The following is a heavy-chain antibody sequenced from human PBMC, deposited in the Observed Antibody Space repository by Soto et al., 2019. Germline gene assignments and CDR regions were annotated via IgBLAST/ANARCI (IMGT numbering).Heavy chain of an antibody. J-gene: IGHJ4*02. CDR2: IYYSGST. V-gene: IGHV4-31*03. D-gene: IGHD2-21*02. CDR1: GGSISSGGYY. CDR3: AREYCGGDCFIDY. Sequence: SETLSLTCTVSGGSISSGGYYWSWIRQHPGKGLEWIGYIYYSGSTYYNPSLKSRVTISVDTSKNQFSLKLSSVTAADTAVYYCAREYCGGDCFIDYWGQGTLVTVSS.